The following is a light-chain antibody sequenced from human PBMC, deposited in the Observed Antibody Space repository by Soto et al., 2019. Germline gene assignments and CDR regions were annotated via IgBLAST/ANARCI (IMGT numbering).Light chain of an antibody. Sequence: IVLTQSPCTLSLSQGERATLSCRASHSVRDRYLAWYQQKPGQAPSLLSYDTSTRATGVPDRFSGSGSGTDFALTISRLEPEDFAVYYCQQYGSSPATFGQGTRLEIK. CDR2: DTS. CDR1: HSVRDRY. V-gene: IGKV3-20*01. J-gene: IGKJ5*01. CDR3: QQYGSSPAT.